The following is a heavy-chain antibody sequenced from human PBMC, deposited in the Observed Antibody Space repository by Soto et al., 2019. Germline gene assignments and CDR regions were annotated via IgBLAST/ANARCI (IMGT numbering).Heavy chain of an antibody. V-gene: IGHV6-1*01. Sequence: VQLQQSGPGLVKPSQTLSLTCAISGDSVSSNHATWDWIRQSPSRGLEWLGRTYYRSKWYYDFSLSAKIRITMNQVSSKYQKSLQLFSVSPDYTAVYYGVRLIGNCRLASWGQGTLVTVSS. CDR1: GDSVSSNHAT. D-gene: IGHD1-1*01. CDR3: VRLIGNCRLAS. CDR2: TYYRSKWYY. J-gene: IGHJ5*01.